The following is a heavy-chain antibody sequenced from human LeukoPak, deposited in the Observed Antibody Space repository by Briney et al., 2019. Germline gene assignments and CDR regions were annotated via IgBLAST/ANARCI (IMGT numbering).Heavy chain of an antibody. CDR2: ISSSSSYI. J-gene: IGHJ5*02. D-gene: IGHD2-2*02. CDR3: AKSDCTSTSCYIGWFDP. Sequence: GGSLRLSCAASGFTFSSYSMNWVRQAPGKGLEWVSSISSSSSYIYYADSVKGRFTISRDNSKNTQYLQMNSLRAEDTAVYYCAKSDCTSTSCYIGWFDPWGQGTLVTVSS. V-gene: IGHV3-21*04. CDR1: GFTFSSYS.